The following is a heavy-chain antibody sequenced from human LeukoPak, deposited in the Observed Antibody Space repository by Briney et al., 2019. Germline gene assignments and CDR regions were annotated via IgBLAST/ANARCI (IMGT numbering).Heavy chain of an antibody. D-gene: IGHD1-1*01. V-gene: IGHV4-38-2*02. Sequence: SETLSLTCSVSGYSISGGYYWGWIRQPPGKGLEWIGSIYHSGNTYYNPSLKSRVTISVDTSKNQFSLQLSSVTAAETAVYYFAIRQAPGLYYHMTVWGKGTTVTVPS. CDR1: GYSISGGYY. CDR2: IYHSGNT. CDR3: AIRQAPGLYYHMTV. J-gene: IGHJ6*03.